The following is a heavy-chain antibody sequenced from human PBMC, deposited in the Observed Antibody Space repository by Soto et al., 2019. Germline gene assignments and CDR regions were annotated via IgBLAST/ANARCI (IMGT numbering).Heavy chain of an antibody. CDR3: ARGSSMVGGVLMIVPYSLAV. J-gene: IGHJ6*02. D-gene: IGHD3-10*01. CDR2: IHYSGST. CDR1: GAFSYNGGNY. Sequence: SYTLYLTCSVPGAFSYNGGNYCSLIWQLPGNGLEWIGYIHYSGSTNYNPSLKSRVTISVDTSKNQFSLRLSSVTAADTAVYYCARGSSMVGGVLMIVPYSLAVWGQGTTVTVS. V-gene: IGHV4-61*08.